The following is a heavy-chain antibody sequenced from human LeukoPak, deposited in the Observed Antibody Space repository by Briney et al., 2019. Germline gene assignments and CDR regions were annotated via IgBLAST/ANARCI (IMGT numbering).Heavy chain of an antibody. CDR2: IIPIFGTA. D-gene: IGHD6-13*01. Sequence: SVKVSCKASGGTFSSYAISWVRQAPGQGLEWMGGIIPIFGTANYAQKFQGRVTITADESTSTAYMELSSLRSEDTAVYYCARVVAAAGTDWFDPWGQGTLVTVSS. V-gene: IGHV1-69*01. J-gene: IGHJ5*02. CDR1: GGTFSSYA. CDR3: ARVVAAAGTDWFDP.